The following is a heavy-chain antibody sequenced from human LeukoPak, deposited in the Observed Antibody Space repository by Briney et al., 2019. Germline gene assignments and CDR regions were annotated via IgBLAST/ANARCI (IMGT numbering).Heavy chain of an antibody. CDR2: IYYSGNT. V-gene: IGHV4-39*01. J-gene: IGHJ4*02. Sequence: NASETLSLTCTVPGGPISRNNFFWGWIRQPPGKGLEWIGSIYYSGNTYYNPSLKSRLTIAVDTSRSQFSLKMSSVTAADTAVYYCATVGDNGGYYPFDYWGQGTLVTVSS. CDR1: GGPISRNNFF. D-gene: IGHD4-17*01. CDR3: ATVGDNGGYYPFDY.